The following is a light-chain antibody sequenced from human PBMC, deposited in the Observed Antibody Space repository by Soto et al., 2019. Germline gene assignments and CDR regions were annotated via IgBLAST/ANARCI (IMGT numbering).Light chain of an antibody. V-gene: IGLV2-14*01. CDR2: DVS. CDR3: SSYTSSSTSYV. CDR1: SSDVGGYNY. Sequence: QSALTQPASVSGSPGQSITISCTGTSSDVGGYNYVSWYQQHPGKAPKLMIYDVSNRPSGVSNRFSGSKSGNTASLTISGRQAEDEADYYCSSYTSSSTSYVFGTGTKVTV. J-gene: IGLJ1*01.